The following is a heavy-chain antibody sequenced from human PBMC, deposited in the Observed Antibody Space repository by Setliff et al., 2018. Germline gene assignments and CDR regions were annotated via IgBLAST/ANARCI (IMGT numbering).Heavy chain of an antibody. CDR1: GGSFSGYY. Sequence: SETLSLTCAVYGGSFSGYYWSWIRQPPGKGLEWIGEINHSGSTNYNLSLKSRVTISVDTSKNQFSLKLSSVTAADTAVYYCARVPNFWSGYLDYWGQGTLVTVSS. CDR3: ARVPNFWSGYLDY. J-gene: IGHJ4*02. D-gene: IGHD3-3*01. CDR2: INHSGST. V-gene: IGHV4-34*01.